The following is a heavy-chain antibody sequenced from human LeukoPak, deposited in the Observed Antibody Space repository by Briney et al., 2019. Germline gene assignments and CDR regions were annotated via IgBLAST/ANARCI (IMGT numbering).Heavy chain of an antibody. CDR3: ARIYCSSISCHFDY. D-gene: IGHD2-2*01. CDR1: GFTFSSYW. Sequence: HPGGSLRLSCAASGFTFSSYWMSWVRQAPGRGLDWVANIKQGGSEKYYVDSVKGRFTISRDDAKSSLYLQMNSLRAEDTAVYYCARIYCSSISCHFDYWGQGTLVTVSS. J-gene: IGHJ4*02. CDR2: IKQGGSEK. V-gene: IGHV3-7*01.